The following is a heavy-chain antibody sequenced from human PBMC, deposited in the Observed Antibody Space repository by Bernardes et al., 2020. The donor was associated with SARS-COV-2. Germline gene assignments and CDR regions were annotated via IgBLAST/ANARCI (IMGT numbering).Heavy chain of an antibody. CDR3: ARAVGSSGDYFDY. V-gene: IGHV4-38-2*02. D-gene: IGHD6-13*01. CDR2: IYYSGTT. CDR1: GYSIRNGYF. Sequence: ETLSLTCTVSGYSIRNGYFWVWIRQPPGMGLEWLGNIYYSGTTYYNPSPKSRLTTSVDTSKNQFSLKLRSVTAADTALYYCARAVGSSGDYFDYWGQGTLVTVSS. J-gene: IGHJ4*02.